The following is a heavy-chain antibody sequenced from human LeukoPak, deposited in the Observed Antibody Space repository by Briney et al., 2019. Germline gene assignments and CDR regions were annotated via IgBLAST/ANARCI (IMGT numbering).Heavy chain of an antibody. V-gene: IGHV3-23*01. Sequence: GGSLRLSCAVSGFAFSAYAMSWVRQAPGKGLEWVSSISASGGVAYYADSVMGRFTISRDNSKNTLYLQINSLRAEDTAVYYCAKDLRYYYYMDVWGKGTTVTVSS. CDR2: ISASGGVA. J-gene: IGHJ6*03. CDR3: AKDLRYYYYMDV. CDR1: GFAFSAYA.